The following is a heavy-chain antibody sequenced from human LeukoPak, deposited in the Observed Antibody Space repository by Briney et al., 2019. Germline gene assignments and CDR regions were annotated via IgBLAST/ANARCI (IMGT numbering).Heavy chain of an antibody. CDR1: GFTVSSNY. Sequence: GGSLRLSCAASGFTVSSNYMSWVRQAPGKGLEWVGFIRSKAYGETADYAASVKGRFTISRDDSKAIAYLQMNSLKTEDTAVYHCTRDRGAYNLYDYWGQGTLVTVSS. V-gene: IGHV3-49*04. J-gene: IGHJ4*02. CDR2: IRSKAYGETA. CDR3: TRDRGAYNLYDY. D-gene: IGHD1-1*01.